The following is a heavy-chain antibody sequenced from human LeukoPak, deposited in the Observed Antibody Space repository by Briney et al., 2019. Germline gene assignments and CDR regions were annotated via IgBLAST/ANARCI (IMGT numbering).Heavy chain of an antibody. V-gene: IGHV1-8*01. J-gene: IGHJ4*02. CDR2: MAPTSGRT. CDR3: AKSIVPWFGEADY. D-gene: IGHD3-10*01. Sequence: GASVKVSCKASGYTFTSFDINWVRQATGQGLGWMGWMAPTSGRTGYAETFRGRVTMTRDTSKSTAYMELSSLTSDDTAVYYCAKSIVPWFGEADYWGQGTLVTVSS. CDR1: GYTFTSFD.